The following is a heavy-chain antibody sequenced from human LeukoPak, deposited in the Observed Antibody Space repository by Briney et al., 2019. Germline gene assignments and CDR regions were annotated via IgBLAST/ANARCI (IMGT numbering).Heavy chain of an antibody. D-gene: IGHD3-10*01. CDR1: GFTFSSYN. J-gene: IGHJ4*02. CDR2: ISSSSSYI. CDR3: ARGEVHYYGSGGDY. V-gene: IGHV3-21*01. Sequence: PGGSLRLSCAASGFTFSSYNMNWVRQAPGKGLEWVSSISSSSSYIYYADSVKGRFTISRHNAKNSLYLQMNSLRAEDTAVYYCARGEVHYYGSGGDYWGQGTLVTVSS.